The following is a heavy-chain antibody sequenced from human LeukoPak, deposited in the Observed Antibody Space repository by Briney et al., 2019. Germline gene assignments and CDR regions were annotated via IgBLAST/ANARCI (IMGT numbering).Heavy chain of an antibody. CDR2: LSGSGITT. CDR3: AKGIYSSGWSYFDY. V-gene: IGHV3-23*01. Sequence: GGSLRLSCAASGFTFSNSAMSWVRQAPGKGLEWVSTLSGSGITTYYADSVKGRFTISRDNSKNTLYLQMNTLRAEDSALYYCAKGIYSSGWSYFDYWGHGTLVTVSP. D-gene: IGHD6-19*01. CDR1: GFTFSNSA. J-gene: IGHJ4*01.